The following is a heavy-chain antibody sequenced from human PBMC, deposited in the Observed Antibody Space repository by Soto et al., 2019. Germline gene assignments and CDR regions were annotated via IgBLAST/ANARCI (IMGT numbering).Heavy chain of an antibody. V-gene: IGHV1-18*01. CDR2: VSPYYGNT. D-gene: IGHD3-10*01. CDR3: ARKVLLCDF. J-gene: IGHJ4*02. Sequence: EASVKVSCKASGYTFTSYGITWVRQAPGQGLEWMGWVSPYYGNTKYTEKFQDRVTMTADTSTNTVYLELRTLTSDDTAIYYCARKVLLCDFWGQGSLVTVSS. CDR1: GYTFTSYG.